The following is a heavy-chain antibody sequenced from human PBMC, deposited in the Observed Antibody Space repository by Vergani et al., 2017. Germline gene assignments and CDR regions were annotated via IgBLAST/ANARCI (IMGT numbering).Heavy chain of an antibody. J-gene: IGHJ5*02. CDR3: ALAESSTSCINSVCITPETGSWFDP. Sequence: QMQLVQSGAEVKKTGSSVKVSCKASGYTFTYRYLHWVRQAPGQALEWMGWITPFNGNTYYAQKFQDRVTITRDRSMSTAYMELSSLRSEDTAMYYCALAESSTSCINSVCITPETGSWFDPWGQGTLVTVSS. D-gene: IGHD2-2*01. CDR1: GYTFTYRY. CDR2: ITPFNGNT. V-gene: IGHV1-45*02.